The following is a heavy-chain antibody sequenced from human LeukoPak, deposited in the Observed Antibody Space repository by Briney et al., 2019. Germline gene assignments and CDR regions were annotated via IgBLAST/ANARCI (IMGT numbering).Heavy chain of an antibody. D-gene: IGHD6-6*01. V-gene: IGHV4-4*07. Sequence: PSETLSLTCTVSGGSISSYYWSWIRQPAGKGLEWIGRIYTSGSTNYNPSLKSRVTMSVDTSKNQFSLKLSSVTAADTAVYYCARALTYSSSSLWFDPWGQGTLVTVSS. CDR1: GGSISSYY. CDR2: IYTSGST. CDR3: ARALTYSSSSLWFDP. J-gene: IGHJ5*02.